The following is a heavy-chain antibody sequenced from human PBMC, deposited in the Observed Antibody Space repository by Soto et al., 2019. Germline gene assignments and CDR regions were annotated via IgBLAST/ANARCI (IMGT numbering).Heavy chain of an antibody. V-gene: IGHV1-69*13. J-gene: IGHJ4*02. CDR1: GGTXSSYA. Sequence: SXKVSFTASGGTXSSYAIGWVRQAPGQGLEWMGGIISIFGTANYAQKFQGRVTITAYESTSTAYMDLSSLRSEDTAVYYCASHYDSRGYSVYWGQGTLLTVS. CDR3: ASHYDSRGYSVY. CDR2: IISIFGTA. D-gene: IGHD3-22*01.